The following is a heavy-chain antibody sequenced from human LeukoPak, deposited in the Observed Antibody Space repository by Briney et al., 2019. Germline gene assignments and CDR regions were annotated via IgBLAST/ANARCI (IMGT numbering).Heavy chain of an antibody. CDR2: ISYDGSNK. V-gene: IGHV3-30-3*01. Sequence: GRSLRLSCAASGFTFSSYAMHWVRQAPGKGLEWVAVISYDGSNKYYADSVKGRFTISRDNSKNTLYLQMNSLRAEDTAVYYCARQTRGYSYGYLYYYGMDVWGQGTTVTVSS. D-gene: IGHD5-18*01. CDR1: GFTFSSYA. CDR3: ARQTRGYSYGYLYYYGMDV. J-gene: IGHJ6*02.